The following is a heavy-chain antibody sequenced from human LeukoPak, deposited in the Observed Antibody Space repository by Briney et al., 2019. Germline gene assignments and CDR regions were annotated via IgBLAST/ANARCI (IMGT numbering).Heavy chain of an antibody. J-gene: IGHJ6*03. V-gene: IGHV4-34*01. D-gene: IGHD3-9*01. CDR2: INHSGST. CDR1: GGSFSGYY. Sequence: SETLSLTCAVYGGSFSGYYWSWIRQPPGKGLEWIGEINHSGSTNYNPSLKSRVTISVDTSKNQFSLKLNSVTAADTAVYYCARLGGDIYFYYMDVWGKGTTVTISS. CDR3: ARLGGDIYFYYMDV.